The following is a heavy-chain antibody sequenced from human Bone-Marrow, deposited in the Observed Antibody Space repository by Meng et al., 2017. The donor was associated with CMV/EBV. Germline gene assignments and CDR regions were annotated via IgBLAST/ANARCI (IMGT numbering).Heavy chain of an antibody. Sequence: SETLSLTCTLSGVSLNSRSDFWACIRQTPGKGLEWIGNVYYSGGTYSNPSLKSRVAISIDTSKNQFSLKLSSVTAADTAVYYCARGNSKLLYYYYGMDVWGQGTTVTVSS. CDR1: GVSLNSRSDF. CDR3: ARGNSKLLYYYYGMDV. D-gene: IGHD4-11*01. CDR2: VYYSGGT. V-gene: IGHV4-39*07. J-gene: IGHJ6*02.